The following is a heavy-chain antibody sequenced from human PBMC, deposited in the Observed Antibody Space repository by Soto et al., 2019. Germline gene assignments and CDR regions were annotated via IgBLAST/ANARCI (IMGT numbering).Heavy chain of an antibody. J-gene: IGHJ5*02. CDR3: ARAGYYDSSGYPHLSS. V-gene: IGHV4-61*08. Sequence: PSETLSLTCPASGSCNSSGDYYWCWIRQPPGKGLEWIGYIYYSGSTNYNPSLKSRVTISVDTSKNQFSLKLSSVTAADTAVYYCARAGYYDSSGYPHLSSWGQGTLVTVSS. CDR2: IYYSGST. CDR1: GSCNSSGDYY. D-gene: IGHD3-22*01.